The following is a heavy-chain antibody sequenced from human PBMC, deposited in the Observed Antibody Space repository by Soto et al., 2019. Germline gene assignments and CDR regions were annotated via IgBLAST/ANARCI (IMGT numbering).Heavy chain of an antibody. J-gene: IGHJ4*02. V-gene: IGHV4-59*01. CDR3: ARGAALTVCDY. Sequence: QVQLQESDPGLVKPSETLSLTCAVSGGSLNYYYWTWIRQPPGKGLEWIGYIYYSGNTKYNPSLKSRVTMSVDTSKNQFSLNVTSVTAADTAVYYCARGAALTVCDYWGQGALVTVSS. CDR1: GGSLNYYY. D-gene: IGHD6-6*01. CDR2: IYYSGNT.